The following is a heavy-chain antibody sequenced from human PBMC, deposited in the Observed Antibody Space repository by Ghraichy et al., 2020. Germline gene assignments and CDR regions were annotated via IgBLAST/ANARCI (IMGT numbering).Heavy chain of an antibody. D-gene: IGHD3-10*01. V-gene: IGHV3-33*01. Sequence: LSLTCGASGFIFSNYGMHWVRQAPGKGLEWVAGIWYDGSNKYYADSVKGRFTISRDNSKNTLYLQMNSLRAEDTAVYYCARDLYGFVGEGNAFDIWGQGTMVTVSS. CDR3: ARDLYGFVGEGNAFDI. CDR1: GFIFSNYG. J-gene: IGHJ3*02. CDR2: IWYDGSNK.